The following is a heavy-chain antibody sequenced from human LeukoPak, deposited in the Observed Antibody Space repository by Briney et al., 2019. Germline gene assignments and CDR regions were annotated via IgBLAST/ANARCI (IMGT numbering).Heavy chain of an antibody. CDR3: ARDREYYNLLTGYKVSHYFDY. J-gene: IGHJ4*02. CDR2: MSSGSSFI. CDR1: GFTFSTYS. D-gene: IGHD3-9*01. V-gene: IGHV3-21*01. Sequence: GGSLRPSCAASGFTFSTYSMNWVRQAPGKGLEWVSSMSSGSSFIYYADSVKGRFTISRDNSRNTLYLQMNSLRAEDTAVYYCARDREYYNLLTGYKVSHYFDYWGQGTLVTVSS.